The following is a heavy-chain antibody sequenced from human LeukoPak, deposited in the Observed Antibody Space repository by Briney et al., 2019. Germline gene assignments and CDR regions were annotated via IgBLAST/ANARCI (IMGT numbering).Heavy chain of an antibody. J-gene: IGHJ4*02. CDR2: IKSKTDGGTT. D-gene: IGHD2-21*02. V-gene: IGHV3-15*01. Sequence: GGSLRLSCAASGFTFSNAWMSWVRQAPGKGLEWVGRIKSKTDGGTTDYAAPVKGRFTISRDDSKNTLYLQMNSLKTEDTAVYYCTTGIGAYFGGDCYSHYFDYWGQGTLVTVSS. CDR1: GFTFSNAW. CDR3: TTGIGAYFGGDCYSHYFDY.